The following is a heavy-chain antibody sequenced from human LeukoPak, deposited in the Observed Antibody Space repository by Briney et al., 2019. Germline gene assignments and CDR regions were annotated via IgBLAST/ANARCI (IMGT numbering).Heavy chain of an antibody. Sequence: SETLSLTCTVSGGSISSGGYYWSWIRQHPGTGLEWIGYIYYSGSTYYNPSLKSRVTISVDTSKNQFSLKLSSVTAADTAVYYCARALRYYDSSGYSNQLLFDYWGQGTLVTVSS. CDR3: ARALRYYDSSGYSNQLLFDY. CDR2: IYYSGST. D-gene: IGHD3-22*01. J-gene: IGHJ4*02. CDR1: GGSISSGGYY. V-gene: IGHV4-31*03.